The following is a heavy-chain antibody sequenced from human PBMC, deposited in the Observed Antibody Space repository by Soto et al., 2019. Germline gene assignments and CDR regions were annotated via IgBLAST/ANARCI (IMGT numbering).Heavy chain of an antibody. D-gene: IGHD3-3*01. CDR3: ARDSALRFLAPDAFDI. Sequence: PSETLSLTCTVSGGSISSYDWSWIRQPPGKGLEWIGYIYYSGSTNYNPSLKSRVTISVDTSKNQFSLKLSSVTAADTAVYYCARDSALRFLAPDAFDIWGQGTMVTVSS. J-gene: IGHJ3*02. V-gene: IGHV4-59*01. CDR1: GGSISSYD. CDR2: IYYSGST.